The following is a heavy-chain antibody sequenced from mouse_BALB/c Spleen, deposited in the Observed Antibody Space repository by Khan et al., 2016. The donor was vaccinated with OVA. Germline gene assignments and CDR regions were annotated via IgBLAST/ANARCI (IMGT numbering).Heavy chain of an antibody. Sequence: QVQLQQSGAELVKPGASVKLSCKTSGYTFTSYWIQWVKQRPGKGLGGIGQIFPGTGTTYYNENFKGKATMTVDTSSSNAYMQVSSLTSEDSAVYVCARGYFGNYEFVYWGQGTLVTFSP. V-gene: IGHV1S132*01. CDR3: ARGYFGNYEFVY. CDR1: GYTFTSYW. CDR2: IFPGTGTT. J-gene: IGHJ3*01. D-gene: IGHD2-1*01.